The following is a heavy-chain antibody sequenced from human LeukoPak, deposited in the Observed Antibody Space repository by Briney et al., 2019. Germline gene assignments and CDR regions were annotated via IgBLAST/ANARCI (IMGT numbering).Heavy chain of an antibody. V-gene: IGHV3-30*18. D-gene: IGHD3-10*01. Sequence: GGSLRLSCAASGFTLSSYGMHWVRQAPGKGLEWVAVISYDGSNKYYADSVKGRFTISRDNSKNTLYLQMNSLRAEDTAVYYCAKHGSGSYYNGLNFDYWGQGTLVTVSS. CDR1: GFTLSSYG. CDR2: ISYDGSNK. J-gene: IGHJ4*02. CDR3: AKHGSGSYYNGLNFDY.